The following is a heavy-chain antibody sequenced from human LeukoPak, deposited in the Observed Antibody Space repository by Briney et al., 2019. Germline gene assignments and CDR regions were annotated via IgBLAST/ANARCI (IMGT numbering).Heavy chain of an antibody. Sequence: SETLSLTCTVSGDSFSSSSYNWGWIRQPPGKGLEWIGSIYYSGSTYYNPSLKSRVTISVDTSKNQFSLKLSSVTAADTAVYYCASGEYSSGWYGNNWFDPWGQGTLVTVSS. CDR3: ASGEYSSGWYGNNWFDP. J-gene: IGHJ5*02. CDR1: GDSFSSSSYN. D-gene: IGHD6-19*01. V-gene: IGHV4-39*01. CDR2: IYYSGST.